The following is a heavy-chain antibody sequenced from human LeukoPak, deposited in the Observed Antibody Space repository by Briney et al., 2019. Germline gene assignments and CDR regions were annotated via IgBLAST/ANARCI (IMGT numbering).Heavy chain of an antibody. CDR3: TRGAIQRWLYYGMEV. J-gene: IGHJ6*02. CDR1: APTFGDHA. Sequence: PSLTPSRTASAPTFGDHATRFVRQAPEGGAERVVFITSKAYAGTTAYASSVKGRFIIARDYYTSIAYLRMNRLKAEDTAVYYCTRGAIQRWLYYGMEVWGQGTTVIVSS. D-gene: IGHD5-18*01. V-gene: IGHV3-49*04. CDR2: ITSKAYAGTT.